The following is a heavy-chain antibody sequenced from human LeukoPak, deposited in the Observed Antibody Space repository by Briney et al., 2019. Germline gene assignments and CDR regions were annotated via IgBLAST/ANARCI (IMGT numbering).Heavy chain of an antibody. CDR3: ARDPYSGSYGNYYYYYMDV. CDR1: GFTFSSYE. J-gene: IGHJ6*03. D-gene: IGHD1-26*01. V-gene: IGHV3-48*03. Sequence: GGSLRLSCVASGFTFSSYEMNWVRQAPGKGLEWLSYITSSGSTTHYADSVKGRFTISRDNAKNSLYLQMNSLRAEDTAVYYCARDPYSGSYGNYYYYYMDVWGKGTTVTVSS. CDR2: ITSSGSTT.